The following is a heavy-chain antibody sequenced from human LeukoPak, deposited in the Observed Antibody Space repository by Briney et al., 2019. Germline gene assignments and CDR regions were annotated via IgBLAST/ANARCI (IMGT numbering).Heavy chain of an antibody. CDR2: ISSGSGTI. Sequence: GGSLGLSCAASGFSFSSYSMNWVRQAPGKGLEYVSYISSGSGTIYCADSVQGRFTISRDNAKNSLYLQMNSLSAEDTAVYYCARAQKYSYDAFDIWGQGTMVTVSS. J-gene: IGHJ3*02. V-gene: IGHV3-48*04. CDR1: GFSFSSYS. D-gene: IGHD4-11*01. CDR3: ARAQKYSYDAFDI.